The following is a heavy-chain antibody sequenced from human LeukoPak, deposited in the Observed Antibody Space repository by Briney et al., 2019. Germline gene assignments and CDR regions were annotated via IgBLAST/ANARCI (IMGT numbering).Heavy chain of an antibody. CDR2: IRYDGTNK. CDR3: ARGPSFYSSSSGWFDP. V-gene: IGHV3-30*02. D-gene: IGHD6-13*01. Sequence: GGSLRLSCAASGFTFSSYGMHWVRQAPGKGLEWVAFIRYDGTNKYYADSVKGRFTISRDNSKNTLYLQMNSLRAEDTAVYYCARGPSFYSSSSGWFDPWGQGTLVTVSS. J-gene: IGHJ5*02. CDR1: GFTFSSYG.